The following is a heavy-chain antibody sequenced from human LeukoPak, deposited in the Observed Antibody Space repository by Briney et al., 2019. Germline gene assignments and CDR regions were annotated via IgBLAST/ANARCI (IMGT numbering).Heavy chain of an antibody. D-gene: IGHD4-17*01. Sequence: ASVKVSCKASRYTFINYAIHWLRQAPGQRLEWMGWINAANGNTKYSQKFQGRVTITRDTSASTAYMELSSLRFEDTSVYYCARYSDDAWFDPWGQGTLVTVSS. CDR2: INAANGNT. J-gene: IGHJ5*02. CDR1: RYTFINYA. CDR3: ARYSDDAWFDP. V-gene: IGHV1-3*01.